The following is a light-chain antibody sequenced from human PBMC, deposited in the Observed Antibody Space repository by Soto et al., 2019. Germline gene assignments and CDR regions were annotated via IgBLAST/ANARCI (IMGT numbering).Light chain of an antibody. Sequence: TQTGSWSWSPGQSITISCTGTSSDVGSYNLVSWYQQHPGKAPKLMIYEGSKRASGVSNRCSGSKSGNTASLTISGLQAEDEADYYCCSYAGSSNYAFGTGTKV. V-gene: IGLV2-23*01. CDR2: EGS. J-gene: IGLJ1*01. CDR1: SSDVGSYNL. CDR3: CSYAGSSNYA.